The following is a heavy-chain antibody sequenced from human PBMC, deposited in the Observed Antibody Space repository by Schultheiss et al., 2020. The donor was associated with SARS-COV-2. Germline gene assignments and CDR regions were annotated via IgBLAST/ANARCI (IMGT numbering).Heavy chain of an antibody. CDR1: GGTFSSYA. D-gene: IGHD4-23*01. CDR2: IIPIFGTA. CDR3: ARAPMGKAEYFQH. Sequence: SVKREGKASGGTFSSYAISWVRQAPGQGLEWMGGIIPIFGTANYAQKFQGRVTITRDTSASTAYMELRSLRSDDTAVYYCARAPMGKAEYFQHWGQGTLVTVSS. J-gene: IGHJ1*01. V-gene: IGHV1-69*05.